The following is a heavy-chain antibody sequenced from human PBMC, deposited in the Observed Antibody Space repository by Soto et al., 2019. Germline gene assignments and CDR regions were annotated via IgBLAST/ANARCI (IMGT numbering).Heavy chain of an antibody. CDR2: IGTAGDT. Sequence: GVSLRLSWAASGFTFSNYGVHWVLQVTGKGLEWVSTIGTAGDTYYPGSVKGRFTISRENAKNSLYLQMNSLRAEDTAVYYCRVVVTAIRGRLIDYWGQGTLVTVSS. CDR1: GFTFSNYG. V-gene: IGHV3-13*01. J-gene: IGHJ4*02. D-gene: IGHD2-21*02. CDR3: RVVVTAIRGRLIDY.